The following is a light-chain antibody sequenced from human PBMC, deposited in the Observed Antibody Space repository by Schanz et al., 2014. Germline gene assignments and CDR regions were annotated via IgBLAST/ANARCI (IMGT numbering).Light chain of an antibody. J-gene: IGKJ2*01. CDR3: QQRTNWPPMYT. CDR2: SAS. CDR1: QSVSSSF. V-gene: IGKV3D-20*02. Sequence: EIVLTQSPGTLSLSPGERATLSCRASQSVSSSFLAWYQQRPGQAPRLLIYSASSRATGIPDRFSGSGSGTDFTLTISRLEPEDFAVYYCQQRTNWPPMYTFGQGTKLEIK.